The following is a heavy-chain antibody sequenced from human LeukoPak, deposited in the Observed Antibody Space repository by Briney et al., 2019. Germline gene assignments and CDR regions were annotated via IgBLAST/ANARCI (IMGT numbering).Heavy chain of an antibody. J-gene: IGHJ4*02. CDR2: ISWNSGSI. V-gene: IGHV3-9*01. CDR3: AKDNTVTINGQVDY. CDR1: GFTFDDYA. Sequence: SLRLSCAASGFTFDDYAMHWVRQAPGKGLEWVSGISWNSGSIGYADSVKGRFTISRDNAKNSLYLQMNSLRAEDTALYYCAKDNTVTINGQVDYWGQGTLVTVSS. D-gene: IGHD4-17*01.